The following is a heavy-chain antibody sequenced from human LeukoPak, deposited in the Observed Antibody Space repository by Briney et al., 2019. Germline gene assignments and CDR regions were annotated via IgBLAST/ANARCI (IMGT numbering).Heavy chain of an antibody. CDR3: ARVRRMATRYYYYGMDV. J-gene: IGHJ6*02. V-gene: IGHV5-51*01. CDR1: GYSFTSYW. Sequence: GESLKISCKGSGYSFTSYWIGWVRQMPGKGLEWMGIIYPGDSDTRYSPSFQGQVTISADKSISTAYLQWSSLKASDTAMYYCARVRRMATRYYYYGMDVWGQGTTVTVSS. CDR2: IYPGDSDT. D-gene: IGHD5-24*01.